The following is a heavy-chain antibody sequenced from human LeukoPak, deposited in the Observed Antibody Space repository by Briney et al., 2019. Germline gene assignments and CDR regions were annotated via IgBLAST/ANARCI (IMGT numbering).Heavy chain of an antibody. CDR3: AREDGSQLDY. Sequence: GGPLRLSCATSGFTFSNYEMSWVRQTPGKGLEWVSYISSSGSSTYYADSVKGRFTISRDNAKSSLCLQMDSLRAGDTAVYYCAREDGSQLDYWGRGTLVTVSS. V-gene: IGHV3-48*03. D-gene: IGHD1-26*01. CDR1: GFTFSNYE. J-gene: IGHJ4*02. CDR2: ISSSGSST.